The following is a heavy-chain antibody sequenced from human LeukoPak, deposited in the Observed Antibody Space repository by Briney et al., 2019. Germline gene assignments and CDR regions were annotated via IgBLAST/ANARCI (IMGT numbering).Heavy chain of an antibody. CDR2: ISYDGSNK. CDR3: ARVQPVSDV. D-gene: IGHD6-6*01. Sequence: GGSLRLSCAASGFTFNEYAMHWVRQAPGKGLEWVAVISYDGSNKYYADSVKGRFTISRDNAKNSLYLQMNSLRAEDTAVYYCARVQPVSDVWGKGTTVTVSS. J-gene: IGHJ6*04. CDR1: GFTFNEYA. V-gene: IGHV3-30-3*01.